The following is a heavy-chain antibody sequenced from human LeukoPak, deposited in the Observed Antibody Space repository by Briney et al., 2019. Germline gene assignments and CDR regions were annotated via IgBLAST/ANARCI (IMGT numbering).Heavy chain of an antibody. CDR3: ARNYGHNSKYFDF. CDR1: GYTFTDYF. CDR2: IRPNSGDT. D-gene: IGHD4-17*01. Sequence: ASVKVSCKASGYTFTDYFIHWVRQAPGQGLEWMGWIRPNSGDTHYAQTSQGRVTMTRDTSVSTAHMELSSLRSDDTAIYYCARNYGHNSKYFDFWGQGTLVTVSS. J-gene: IGHJ4*02. V-gene: IGHV1-2*02.